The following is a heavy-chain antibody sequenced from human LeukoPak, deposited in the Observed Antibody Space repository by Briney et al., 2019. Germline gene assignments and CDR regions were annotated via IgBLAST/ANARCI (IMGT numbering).Heavy chain of an antibody. J-gene: IGHJ3*02. CDR1: GASISSGNYY. CDR3: ARDSAFDI. CDR2: IYYSGST. V-gene: IGHV4-61*01. Sequence: SETLSLTCTVSGASISSGNYYWGWIRQPPGKGLEWIGYIYYSGSTNYNPSLKSRVTISVDTSKNQFSLKLSSVTAADTAVYYCARDSAFDIWGQGTMVTVSS.